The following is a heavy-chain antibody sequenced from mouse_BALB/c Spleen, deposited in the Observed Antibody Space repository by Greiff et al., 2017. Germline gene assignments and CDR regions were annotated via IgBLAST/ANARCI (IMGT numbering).Heavy chain of an antibody. D-gene: IGHD1-1*01. J-gene: IGHJ2*01. CDR2: INPSNGRT. Sequence: QVQLQQPGAELVKPGASVKLSCKASGYTFTSYWMHWVKQRPGQGLEWIGEINPSNGRTNYNEKFKSKATLTVDKSSSTAYMQLSSLTSEDSAVYYCARYYYGSRRYFDYWGQGTTLTVSS. CDR1: GYTFTSYW. CDR3: ARYYYGSRRYFDY. V-gene: IGHV1S81*02.